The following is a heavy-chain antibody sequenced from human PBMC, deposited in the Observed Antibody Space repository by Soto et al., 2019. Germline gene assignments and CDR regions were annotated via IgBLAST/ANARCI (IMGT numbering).Heavy chain of an antibody. J-gene: IGHJ4*02. D-gene: IGHD6-19*01. CDR2: ISGSGGIT. CDR3: AKGDSSGWYRSGFDC. CDR1: GFTFSTYA. V-gene: IGHV3-23*01. Sequence: EVQVLESGGDLVQPGGSLRLSCEASGFTFSTYAMSWVRQAPGKGLEWVSVISGSGGITYYADSVKGRFTITSDNSKNTLYLQMNSLRAEDTAVYYCAKGDSSGWYRSGFDCWGQGTLVTVSS.